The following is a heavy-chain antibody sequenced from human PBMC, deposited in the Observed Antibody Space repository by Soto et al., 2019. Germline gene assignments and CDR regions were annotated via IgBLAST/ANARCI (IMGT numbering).Heavy chain of an antibody. CDR3: ARGRPYDYGDYRNSFRANWFDP. J-gene: IGHJ5*02. Sequence: PSETLSLTCAVYGGSFSGYYWSWIRQPPGKGLEWIGEINHSGSTNYNPSLKSRVTISVDTSKNQFSLKLSSVTAADTAVYYCARGRPYDYGDYRNSFRANWFDPWGQGTLVTVSS. D-gene: IGHD4-17*01. V-gene: IGHV4-34*01. CDR2: INHSGST. CDR1: GGSFSGYY.